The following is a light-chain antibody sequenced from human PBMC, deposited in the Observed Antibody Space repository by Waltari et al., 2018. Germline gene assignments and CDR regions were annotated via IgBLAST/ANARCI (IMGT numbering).Light chain of an antibody. Sequence: QLVLTQSPSASASLGASVKLTCTLSSGHSSNVIAWLQQQPEKGPRYLMKVNSDGRPSKGAGIPARFSGSSSVAERYLTISGLQSEDGADYYCQTGGHGTWVFGGGTKLTVL. CDR2: VNSDGRP. V-gene: IGLV4-69*01. J-gene: IGLJ3*02. CDR3: QTGGHGTWV. CDR1: SGHSSNV.